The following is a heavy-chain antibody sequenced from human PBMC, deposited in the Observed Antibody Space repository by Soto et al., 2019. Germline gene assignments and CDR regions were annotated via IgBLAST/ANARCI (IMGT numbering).Heavy chain of an antibody. J-gene: IGHJ4*02. Sequence: GGSLRLSCAASGFTFSSYAMSWVRQAPGKGLEWVSAINGSGGSTYYADSVKGRFTISRDNSKNTLYLQMNSLRAEDTAVYYCAKDQVATTTRPFDYWGQGTLVTVSS. CDR3: AKDQVATTTRPFDY. D-gene: IGHD5-12*01. CDR1: GFTFSSYA. CDR2: INGSGGST. V-gene: IGHV3-23*01.